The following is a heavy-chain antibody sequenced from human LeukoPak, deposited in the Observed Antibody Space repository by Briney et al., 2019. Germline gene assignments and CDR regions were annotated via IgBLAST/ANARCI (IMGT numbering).Heavy chain of an antibody. J-gene: IGHJ5*02. Sequence: GASVKVSCKASGYTFSSYGISWVGQAPGQGREWMGWISAYNGNTNYAQKLQGRVTMTTDTSTSTAYMELRSLRSDDTAVYYCARDWENCSGGSCYAAYNWFDPWGRGTLVTVSS. CDR3: ARDWENCSGGSCYAAYNWFDP. V-gene: IGHV1-18*01. CDR2: ISAYNGNT. D-gene: IGHD2-15*01. CDR1: GYTFSSYG.